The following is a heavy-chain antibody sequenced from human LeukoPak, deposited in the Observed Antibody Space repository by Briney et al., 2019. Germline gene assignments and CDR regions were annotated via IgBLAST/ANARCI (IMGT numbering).Heavy chain of an antibody. V-gene: IGHV3-30*03. CDR3: ARESLEQQLVEHNWFDP. CDR2: ISYDGSNK. J-gene: IGHJ5*02. Sequence: GGSLRLSCAASGFTFSSYSMNWVRQAPGKGLEWVAVISYDGSNKYYADSVKGRFTISRDNSKNTLYLQMNSLRAEDTAVYYCARESLEQQLVEHNWFDPWGQGTLVTVSS. D-gene: IGHD6-13*01. CDR1: GFTFSSYS.